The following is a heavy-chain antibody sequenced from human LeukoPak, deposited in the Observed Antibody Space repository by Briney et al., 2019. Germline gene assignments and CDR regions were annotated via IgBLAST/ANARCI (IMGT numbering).Heavy chain of an antibody. Sequence: PGGSLRLSCAASGFTFSIYAMSWVRQAPGKGLEWVSAISGSGGNTYYADSVKGRFTISRDNSNNTLYLQMDSLRAEDTAVYYCAKARRGYTGYYFDYWGQGTLVTVSS. J-gene: IGHJ4*02. D-gene: IGHD5-12*01. CDR2: ISGSGGNT. CDR3: AKARRGYTGYYFDY. V-gene: IGHV3-23*01. CDR1: GFTFSIYA.